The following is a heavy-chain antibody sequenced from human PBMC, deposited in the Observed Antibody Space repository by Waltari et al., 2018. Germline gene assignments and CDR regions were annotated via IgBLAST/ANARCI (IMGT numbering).Heavy chain of an antibody. Sequence: QVHLVESGGGVVQPGRSLRLSCSASGFTFNDYTMHWVRQSPGKGLEWLAVISYDTTIKYYAESVKGRVSISRDNSKNTLFLQMNSLRAEDTAVYYCARDRGLGKSVGLDYQFYGLDVWGQGTTVTVSS. CDR3: ARDRGLGKSVGLDYQFYGLDV. V-gene: IGHV3-30*01. CDR2: ISYDTTIK. CDR1: GFTFNDYT. J-gene: IGHJ6*02. D-gene: IGHD3-16*01.